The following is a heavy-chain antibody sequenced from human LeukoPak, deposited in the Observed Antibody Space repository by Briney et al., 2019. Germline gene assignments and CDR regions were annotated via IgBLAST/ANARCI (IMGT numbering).Heavy chain of an antibody. CDR2: ISYNGSKK. D-gene: IGHD2-21*02. J-gene: IGHJ6*02. Sequence: GGSLRLSCAASGFTFSSYVMHWVRQAPAKGLEWVAVISYNGSKKHNADSVKGRFTIPRDNSKNTLYLQMNSLRAEDTAVYYCARAVGDDYYYGMDVWGQGTTVTVSS. V-gene: IGHV3-30-3*01. CDR3: ARAVGDDYYYGMDV. CDR1: GFTFSSYV.